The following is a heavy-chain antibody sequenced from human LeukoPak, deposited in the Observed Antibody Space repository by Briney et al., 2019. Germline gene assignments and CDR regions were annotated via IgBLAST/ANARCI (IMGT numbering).Heavy chain of an antibody. CDR3: ARGGEYSSSSPDY. J-gene: IGHJ4*02. Sequence: GGSLRLSCAASAFTFSSYAMHWVRQAPGKGLEWVAVISYDGSNKYYADSVKGRITISRDNSKNTLYLQMNSLRAEDTAVYYCARGGEYSSSSPDYWGQGTLVTVSS. CDR1: AFTFSSYA. CDR2: ISYDGSNK. D-gene: IGHD6-6*01. V-gene: IGHV3-30-3*01.